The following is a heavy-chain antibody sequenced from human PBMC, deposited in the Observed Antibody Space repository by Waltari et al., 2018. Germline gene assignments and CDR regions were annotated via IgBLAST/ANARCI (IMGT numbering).Heavy chain of an antibody. CDR2: IYYSGRT. D-gene: IGHD1-26*01. CDR1: GGSISSYY. Sequence: QVQLQESGPGLVKPSETLSLTCTVSGGSISSYYWSWIRQPPGKGLEWIGYIYYSGRTNYNPSLKSRVTISVDTSKNQFSLKLSSVTAADTAVYYCAREDSGSPRMDWDWFDPWGQGTLVTVSS. J-gene: IGHJ5*02. V-gene: IGHV4-59*01. CDR3: AREDSGSPRMDWDWFDP.